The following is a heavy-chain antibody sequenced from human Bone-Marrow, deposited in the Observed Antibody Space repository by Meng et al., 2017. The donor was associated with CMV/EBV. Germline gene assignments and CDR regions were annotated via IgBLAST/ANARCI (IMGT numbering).Heavy chain of an antibody. Sequence: GESLKISCAASGFTFSSYAMSWVRQAPGKGLEWVSSISSSSSYIYYADSVKGRFTISRDNAKNSLYLQMNSLRAEDTAVYYCARVKAAAAKGADAFDIWGQGTMVTVSS. CDR1: GFTFSSYA. V-gene: IGHV3-21*01. J-gene: IGHJ3*02. CDR2: ISSSSSYI. D-gene: IGHD6-13*01. CDR3: ARVKAAAAKGADAFDI.